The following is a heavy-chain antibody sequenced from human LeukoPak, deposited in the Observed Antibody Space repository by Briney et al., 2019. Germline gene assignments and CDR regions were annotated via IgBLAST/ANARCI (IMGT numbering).Heavy chain of an antibody. J-gene: IGHJ4*02. D-gene: IGHD4-17*01. CDR2: INHSGST. Sequence: SETLSLTCAVYGGSFSASDWSWIRQPPGKGLEWIGQINHSGSTNYNPSLKSRVTISVDTSKNQLSLKLSSVTAADTAVFYCARLHDYGDRIDYWGQGTLVTVSS. V-gene: IGHV4-34*01. CDR1: GGSFSASD. CDR3: ARLHDYGDRIDY.